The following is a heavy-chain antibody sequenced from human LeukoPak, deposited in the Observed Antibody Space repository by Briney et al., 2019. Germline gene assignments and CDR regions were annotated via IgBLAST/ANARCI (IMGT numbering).Heavy chain of an antibody. CDR1: GFTFSSYS. V-gene: IGHV3-21*01. D-gene: IGHD3-3*01. Sequence: GGSLRLSCAASGFTFSSYSMNWVRQAPGKGLEWVSSISSSSSYIYYADSVKGRFTISRDNAKNSLYLQMNSLRAEDTAVYYCARDNQPHYDFWSGYKYYFDYWGQGTLVTVSS. J-gene: IGHJ4*02. CDR2: ISSSSSYI. CDR3: ARDNQPHYDFWSGYKYYFDY.